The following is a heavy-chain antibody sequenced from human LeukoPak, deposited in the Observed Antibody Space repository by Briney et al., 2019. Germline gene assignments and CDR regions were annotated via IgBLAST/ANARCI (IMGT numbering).Heavy chain of an antibody. CDR3: AKGKNLANFDY. V-gene: IGHV3-30*02. Sequence: GGSLRLSCAASGFTFSSYGMHWVREAPGKGREGVAFIRYEGSNKYYADSVKGRFTISRDNSKNTLYLQMNTLRADDTAVYSCAKGKNLANFDYWGQGTLVTVSS. CDR2: IRYEGSNK. J-gene: IGHJ4*02. CDR1: GFTFSSYG.